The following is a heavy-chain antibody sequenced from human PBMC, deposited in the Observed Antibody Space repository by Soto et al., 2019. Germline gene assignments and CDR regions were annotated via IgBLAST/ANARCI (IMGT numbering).Heavy chain of an antibody. V-gene: IGHV1-69*06. J-gene: IGHJ4*02. CDR1: GGTFISDA. CDR3: ARCHSDSSGPGYLDS. CDR2: VIPMFPKA. Sequence: QVRLVQSEAEVKKAGSSVKVSCKASGGTFISDAVTWVRQAPGQGLEWMGGVIPMFPKANYAQKFQGRATITADKSTSTVYMELHSLKSEATALYYCARCHSDSSGPGYLDSWGQGTLVTVTS. D-gene: IGHD3-22*01.